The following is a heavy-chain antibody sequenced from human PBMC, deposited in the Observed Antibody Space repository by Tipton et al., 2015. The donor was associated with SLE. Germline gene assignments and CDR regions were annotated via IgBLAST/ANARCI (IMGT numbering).Heavy chain of an antibody. CDR1: GGSVGNYY. CDR3: AREHISSLRDAFEV. J-gene: IGHJ3*01. Sequence: TLSLTCTVSGGSVGNYYWSWIRQSPGTGLEWIGYIHYTGSTEYNPSLKSRVTISVDTSKNQFNLKLRSVTVVDTAMYYCAREHISSLRDAFEVWGQGTMVTVS. CDR2: IHYTGST. V-gene: IGHV4-59*02. D-gene: IGHD2-15*01.